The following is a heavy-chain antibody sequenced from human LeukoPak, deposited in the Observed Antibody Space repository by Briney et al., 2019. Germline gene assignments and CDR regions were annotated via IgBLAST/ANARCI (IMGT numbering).Heavy chain of an antibody. J-gene: IGHJ3*02. Sequence: GGSLRLSCAASGFTFSDYQMNWVRQPPGKGLEWMSYITNNGNTIYYGDSVQGRFTISRDNAKNSMYLQMNSLSAEDTAVYYCASEIKYGSSWYAAFGIWGQGTMVTVSS. D-gene: IGHD6-13*01. CDR2: ITNNGNTI. CDR1: GFTFSDYQ. CDR3: ASEIKYGSSWYAAFGI. V-gene: IGHV3-48*03.